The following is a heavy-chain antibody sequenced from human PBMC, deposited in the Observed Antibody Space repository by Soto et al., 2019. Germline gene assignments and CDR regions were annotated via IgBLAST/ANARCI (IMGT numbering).Heavy chain of an antibody. CDR1: GGSISSGDYY. D-gene: IGHD3-10*01. V-gene: IGHV4-30-4*01. CDR2: IYYSGRT. CDR3: ARDASYGSGSYGPGLDP. J-gene: IGHJ5*02. Sequence: QVQLQESGPGLVKPSQTLSLTCTVSGGSISSGDYYWSWIRQPPGKGLEWIGYIYYSGRTYYNPSIKSRVTISVDTSKNQFSLKLSSVTAADTAVYYCARDASYGSGSYGPGLDPWGQGTLVTVSS.